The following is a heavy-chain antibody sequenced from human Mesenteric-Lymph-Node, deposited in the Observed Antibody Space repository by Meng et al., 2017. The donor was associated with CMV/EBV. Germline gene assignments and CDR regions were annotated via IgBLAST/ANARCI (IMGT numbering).Heavy chain of an antibody. D-gene: IGHD4-17*01. Sequence: GESLKISCAASGFSFSNAWMSWVRQAPGKGLEWVGRIKSKTDGGRIDHAAPVKGRFTISRDDSKNTLYLQMNSLKLEDTAVYYCTTDIKGLTVTTWEYFDCWGQGTLVTVSS. CDR1: GFSFSNAW. CDR2: IKSKTDGGRI. V-gene: IGHV3-15*01. J-gene: IGHJ4*02. CDR3: TTDIKGLTVTTWEYFDC.